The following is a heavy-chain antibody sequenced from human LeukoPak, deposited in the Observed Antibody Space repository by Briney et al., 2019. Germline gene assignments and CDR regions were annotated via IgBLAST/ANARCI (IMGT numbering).Heavy chain of an antibody. Sequence: GGSLRLSCAPSGFTFDNFAMTWVRQAPGKGLEWVSEITGSGGSTYYADSVKGRFTISRDNSKNTLYLQMNSLRAEDTAIYYCARELFDFGYWGQGTLVTVSS. V-gene: IGHV3-23*01. CDR3: ARELFDFGY. CDR1: GFTFDNFA. J-gene: IGHJ4*02. CDR2: ITGSGGST. D-gene: IGHD3-10*01.